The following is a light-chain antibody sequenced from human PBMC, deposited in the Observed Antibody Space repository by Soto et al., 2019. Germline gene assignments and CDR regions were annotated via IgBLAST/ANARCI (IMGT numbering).Light chain of an antibody. CDR1: SSDVGTYDL. CDR2: EVS. V-gene: IGLV2-23*02. Sequence: SDLTKPASLSGFPGQSITISCTGTSSDVGTYDLVSWYQQHPGKAPKLMIYEVSKRPSGVSNRFSGSKSGNTASLTISGLQAEDEADYHCCSYAVSSTYVFGTGTKVTVL. J-gene: IGLJ1*01. CDR3: CSYAVSSTYV.